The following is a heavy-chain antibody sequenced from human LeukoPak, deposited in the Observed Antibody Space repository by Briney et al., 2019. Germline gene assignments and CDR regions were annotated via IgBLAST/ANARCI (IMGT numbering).Heavy chain of an antibody. CDR3: ARVSDSSGFDAFDI. CDR1: GGSISSYY. CDR2: IYYSGST. D-gene: IGHD3-22*01. J-gene: IGHJ3*02. V-gene: IGHV4-59*01. Sequence: SETLSLTCTVSGGSISSYYWSWIRQPPGKGLEWIGYIYYSGSTNYNPSLKSRVTISVDTSQNQFSLKLSSVTAADTAVYYCARVSDSSGFDAFDIWGQGTMVTVSS.